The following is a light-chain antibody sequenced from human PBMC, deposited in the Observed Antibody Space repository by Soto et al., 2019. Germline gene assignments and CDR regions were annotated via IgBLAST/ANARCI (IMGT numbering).Light chain of an antibody. Sequence: EIVLTQSPGTLSLSPGERATLSCRASQSLSSSYFAWYQQKPGQAPRLLIYDTSSRATGIPDRFSGSGSGTDFTLTISGLEAEDFALYYCQQSYSTPRTFGQGTKVEIK. V-gene: IGKV3-20*01. CDR1: QSLSSSY. CDR2: DTS. J-gene: IGKJ1*01. CDR3: QQSYSTPRT.